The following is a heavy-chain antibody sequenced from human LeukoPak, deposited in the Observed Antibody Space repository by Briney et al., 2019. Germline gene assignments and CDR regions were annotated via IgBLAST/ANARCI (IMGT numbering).Heavy chain of an antibody. CDR2: IYSGGST. CDR3: ARDRCSSTSCHNRFDP. Sequence: GGSLRLSCAASGFTVSSNYMSWVRQAPGMGLEWVSVIYSGGSTYYADSVKGRFTISRDNSKNTLYLQMNSLRAEDTAVYYCARDRCSSTSCHNRFDPWGQGTLVTVSS. J-gene: IGHJ5*02. D-gene: IGHD2-2*01. V-gene: IGHV3-66*02. CDR1: GFTVSSNY.